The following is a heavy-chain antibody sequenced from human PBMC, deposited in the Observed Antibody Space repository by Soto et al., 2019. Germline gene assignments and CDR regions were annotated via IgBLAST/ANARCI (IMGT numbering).Heavy chain of an antibody. CDR1: GGTFSSYA. D-gene: IGHD5-18*01. V-gene: IGHV1-69*06. Sequence: QVQLGQSGAEVKKPGSSVKVSCKASGGTFSSYAISWVRQAPGQGLEWMGGIIPIFGTANYAQKFQGRVTITADKSTSTAYMELSSLRSEDTAVYYCATPRGLQLWFPFDYWGQGTLVTVSS. CDR2: IIPIFGTA. CDR3: ATPRGLQLWFPFDY. J-gene: IGHJ4*02.